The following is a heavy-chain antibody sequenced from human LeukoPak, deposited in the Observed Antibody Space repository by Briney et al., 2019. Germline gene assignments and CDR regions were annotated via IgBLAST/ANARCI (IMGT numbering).Heavy chain of an antibody. J-gene: IGHJ6*02. CDR2: MNPNSGNT. CDR3: ARGDTWIQSYRYYGMDV. Sequence: GASVKVSCKASGYTFTSYDINWVRQATGQGLEWMGWMNPNSGNTGYAQKFQGRVTMTRNTSISTANMELSSLRSEDTAVYYCARGDTWIQSYRYYGMDVWGQGTTVTVSS. D-gene: IGHD5-18*01. V-gene: IGHV1-8*01. CDR1: GYTFTSYD.